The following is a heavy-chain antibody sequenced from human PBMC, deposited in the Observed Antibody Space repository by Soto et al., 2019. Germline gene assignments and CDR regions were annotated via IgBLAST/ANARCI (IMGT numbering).Heavy chain of an antibody. D-gene: IGHD1-7*01. CDR3: ATAFGCGSTSCTRDY. J-gene: IGHJ4*02. CDR2: IIPVSGAA. Sequence: QVQLVQSGAEVKKPGSSVKVSCKASGGTFGSYAFSWVRQAPGQGLEWMGGIIPVSGAAHYAQKFQGRVTITADESTSTAYMELSSLSSQDTAVYYCATAFGCGSTSCTRDYWGQGTRVIVSS. CDR1: GGTFGSYA. V-gene: IGHV1-69*01.